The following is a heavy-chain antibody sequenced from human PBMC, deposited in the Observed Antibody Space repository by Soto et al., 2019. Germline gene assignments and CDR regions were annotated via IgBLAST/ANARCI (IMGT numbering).Heavy chain of an antibody. CDR3: ARWECSGGSCYGIDV. J-gene: IGHJ6*02. CDR1: GFAFSGHT. CDR2: IGNTPDTI. Sequence: EVQLVESGGVLVQPGGSLRLSCAASGFAFSGHTMNWVRQAPGKGLEWVAYIGNTPDTIYYADSVKGRFIISRDDAMKSLFLHMRSLRDEDTAVYYCARWECSGGSCYGIDVWGRGTTVTVAS. V-gene: IGHV3-48*02. D-gene: IGHD2-15*01.